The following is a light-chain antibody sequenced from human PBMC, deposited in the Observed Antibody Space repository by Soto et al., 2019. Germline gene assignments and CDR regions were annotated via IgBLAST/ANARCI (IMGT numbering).Light chain of an antibody. CDR1: SSDVGRYNY. Sequence: QSALTQPASVSGSPGQSITISCTGTSSDVGRYNYVSWYQQHPGKAPKVMIYDVNNRPSGVSNRFSGSKSGNTASLTISGLQAEDEAHYYCSSYTSSSTPFVFGTGTKVTFL. J-gene: IGLJ1*01. V-gene: IGLV2-14*03. CDR2: DVN. CDR3: SSYTSSSTPFV.